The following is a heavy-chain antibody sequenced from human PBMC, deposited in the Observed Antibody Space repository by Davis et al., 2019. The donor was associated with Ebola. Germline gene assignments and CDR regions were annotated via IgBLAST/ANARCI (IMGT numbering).Heavy chain of an antibody. V-gene: IGHV3-23*01. CDR1: GFTFSSYA. CDR2: ISGSGGST. J-gene: IGHJ4*02. Sequence: GGSLRLSCAASGFTFSSYAMSWVRQAPGKGLEWVSAISGSGGSTNYADSVKGRFTISRDNAKNTLYLQMNSLRAEDTAVYYCATAMVQGVISMVDYWGQGTLVTVSS. CDR3: ATAMVQGVISMVDY. D-gene: IGHD3-10*01.